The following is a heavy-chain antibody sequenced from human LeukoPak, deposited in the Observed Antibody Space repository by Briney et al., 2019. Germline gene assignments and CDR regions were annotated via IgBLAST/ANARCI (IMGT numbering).Heavy chain of an antibody. J-gene: IGHJ3*02. CDR3: ARGLRMGRDAFDI. CDR2: IYYTGST. D-gene: IGHD3-16*01. V-gene: IGHV4-59*01. CDR1: GGSLSSYY. Sequence: SETLSLTCTVSGGSLSSYYWSWIRQPPGKGLDWIGYIYYTGSTTYNPSLKSRVTISVDTSKNQFSLKLSSVTAADTAVYYCARGLRMGRDAFDIWGQGTMVTVSS.